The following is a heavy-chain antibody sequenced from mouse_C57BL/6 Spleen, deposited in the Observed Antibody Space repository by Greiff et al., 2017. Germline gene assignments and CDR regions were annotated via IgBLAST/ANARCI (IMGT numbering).Heavy chain of an antibody. CDR1: GYTFTDYE. CDR3: TRKENIDGYSLMDY. J-gene: IGHJ4*01. CDR2: IAPETGGT. D-gene: IGHD2-3*01. V-gene: IGHV1-15*01. Sequence: QVQLKQSGAELVRPGASVTLSCKASGYTFTDYEMHWVKQTPVHGLEWIGAIAPETGGTAYNQKFKGQAILTADKSSSTAYMGLRSLTSEDSAVYYCTRKENIDGYSLMDYWGQGTSVTVSP.